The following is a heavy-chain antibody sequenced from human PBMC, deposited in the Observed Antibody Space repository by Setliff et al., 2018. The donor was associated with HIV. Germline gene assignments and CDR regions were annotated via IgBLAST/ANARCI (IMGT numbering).Heavy chain of an antibody. CDR2: IYYSGST. Sequence: SETLSLTCTVSGDSVSSRSYYWSWIRQPPGKGLEWIGYIYYSGSTNYNPSLKSRVTISVDTSKNQFSLKLSSVTAADTAVYYCARGPSGRAPAPARAPHYYGLDLWGPGTTVTVSS. V-gene: IGHV4-61*01. CDR1: GDSVSSRSYY. D-gene: IGHD2-2*01. J-gene: IGHJ6*01. CDR3: ARGPSGRAPAPARAPHYYGLDL.